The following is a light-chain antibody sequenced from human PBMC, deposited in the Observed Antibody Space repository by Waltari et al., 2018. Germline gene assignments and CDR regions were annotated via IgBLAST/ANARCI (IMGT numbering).Light chain of an antibody. CDR3: QQYNSDSHS. Sequence: DIQMTQSPSSLSASVGDNVTITCRASKSISTWLAWFQRKPGKAPKLLIYKASNLESGVPSRFSGSGSGTEFTLTISSLLPEDFATYYCQQYNSDSHSFGQGTRLEIK. CDR2: KAS. CDR1: KSISTW. V-gene: IGKV1-5*03. J-gene: IGKJ2*01.